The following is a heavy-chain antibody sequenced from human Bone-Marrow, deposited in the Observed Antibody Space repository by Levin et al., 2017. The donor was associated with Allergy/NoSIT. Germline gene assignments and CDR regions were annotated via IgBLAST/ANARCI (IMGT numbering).Heavy chain of an antibody. CDR1: GFSLSTSGMC. J-gene: IGHJ6*03. D-gene: IGHD3-3*01. V-gene: IGHV2-70*01. CDR3: ARMRRFLEWTHPPFPYYYYMDV. CDR2: IDWDDDK. Sequence: VSGPTLVKPTQTLTLTCTFSGFSLSTSGMCVSWIRQPPGKALEWLALIDWDDDKYYSTSLKTRLTISKDTSKNQVVLTMTNMDPVDTATYYCARMRRFLEWTHPPFPYYYYMDVWGKGTTVTVSS.